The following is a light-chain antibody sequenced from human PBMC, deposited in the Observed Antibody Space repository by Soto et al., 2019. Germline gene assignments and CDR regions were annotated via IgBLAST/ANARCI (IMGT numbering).Light chain of an antibody. J-gene: IGKJ2*02. V-gene: IGKV1-17*01. CDR1: QGINTD. Sequence: DIQMTQSPSSLSASVGDRVTITCRASQGINTDLGWYQQKPGKAPKRLIYGASSLQSGVPSRFSGSGSGTEFTLTISSLQPEDFATYYCLQHNSYPRTFGQGNKLEIK. CDR3: LQHNSYPRT. CDR2: GAS.